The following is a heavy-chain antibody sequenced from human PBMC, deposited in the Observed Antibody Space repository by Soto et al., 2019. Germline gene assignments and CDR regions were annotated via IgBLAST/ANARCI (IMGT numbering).Heavy chain of an antibody. CDR2: IWYDGSNK. J-gene: IGHJ4*02. V-gene: IGHV3-33*01. CDR1: GFTFSSYG. CDR3: ARGGDLDDYGGNPDY. D-gene: IGHD4-17*01. Sequence: QVQLVESGGGVVQPGRSLRLSCAASGFTFSSYGMHGVRQAPGKGLERVAVIWYDGSNKYYADSVKGRFTISRDNSKNTLYLQMNSLRAYDTAVYYCARGGDLDDYGGNPDYWGQGTLVTVSS.